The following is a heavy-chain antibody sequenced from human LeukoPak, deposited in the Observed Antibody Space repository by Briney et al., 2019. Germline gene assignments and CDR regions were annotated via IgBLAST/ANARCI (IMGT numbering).Heavy chain of an antibody. CDR3: ARDGRISPYSGMDV. Sequence: SETLCLTCTVSGDSISYYYWSWIRQPPGKGLEWVGYIYNSGSTDYNPPLKSRVSISVDTSKNQFSLKLNSVTPADTAVYYCARDGRISPYSGMDVWGQGTTVTVSS. J-gene: IGHJ6*02. D-gene: IGHD1-26*01. CDR1: GDSISYYY. CDR2: IYNSGST. V-gene: IGHV4-59*01.